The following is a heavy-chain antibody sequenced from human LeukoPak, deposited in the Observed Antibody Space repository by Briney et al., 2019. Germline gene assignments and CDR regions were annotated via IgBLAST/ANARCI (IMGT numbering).Heavy chain of an antibody. CDR1: EYTFTSYA. CDR2: INTNTGNP. D-gene: IGHD6-13*01. CDR3: ARGGSSWYDY. Sequence: ASVKVSCKASEYTFTSYAMNWVRQAPGQGLEWMGWINTNTGNPTYARGFTGRFAFSLDTSVNTAYLEISSLKGEDSTVYYCARGGSSWYDYWGQGTLVTVSS. J-gene: IGHJ4*02. V-gene: IGHV7-4-1*02.